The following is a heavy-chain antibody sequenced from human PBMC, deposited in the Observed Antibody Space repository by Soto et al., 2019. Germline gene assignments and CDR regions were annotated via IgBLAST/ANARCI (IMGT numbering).Heavy chain of an antibody. Sequence: SVKVSCKASGGTFSSYAISWVRQAPGQGLEWMGGIIPIFGTANYAQKFQGRVTITADESTSTAYMELSSLRSEDTAVYYCARVFDDQTTDYYGMDVWGQGTTVTVSS. D-gene: IGHD3-9*01. CDR1: GGTFSSYA. V-gene: IGHV1-69*13. J-gene: IGHJ6*02. CDR2: IIPIFGTA. CDR3: ARVFDDQTTDYYGMDV.